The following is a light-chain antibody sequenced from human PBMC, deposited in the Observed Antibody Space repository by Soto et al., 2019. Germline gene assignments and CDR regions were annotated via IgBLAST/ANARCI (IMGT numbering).Light chain of an antibody. J-gene: IGKJ2*01. CDR3: QQYGNLPPPYT. CDR2: DAS. Sequence: DIGVTQSPSSLSASVGDRITITCQTSQDITNYLNWFQQKPGMPPKLLFYDASNLATAVPSRFSGNGSGTTFTFIISSLQPEDVATYYCQQYGNLPPPYTFGLGTKLEIK. CDR1: QDITNY. V-gene: IGKV1-33*01.